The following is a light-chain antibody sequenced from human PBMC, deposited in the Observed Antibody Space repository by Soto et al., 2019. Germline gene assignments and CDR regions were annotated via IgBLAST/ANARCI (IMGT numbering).Light chain of an antibody. Sequence: EIVLTQSPATLSLSPGERATLSCRASQSVSSYLAWYQQKPGQAPRRLIYDASNRATGIPARFSGSGSWTALTIPISSQEPEDFAVYYCQQRSNWPPITFGQGTRLAMK. CDR1: QSVSSY. CDR3: QQRSNWPPIT. J-gene: IGKJ5*01. CDR2: DAS. V-gene: IGKV3-11*01.